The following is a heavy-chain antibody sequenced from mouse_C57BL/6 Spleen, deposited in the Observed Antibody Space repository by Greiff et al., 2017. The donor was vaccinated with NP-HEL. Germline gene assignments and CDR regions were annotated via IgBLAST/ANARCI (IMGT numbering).Heavy chain of an antibody. CDR1: GYAFSSSW. CDR3: ARPLPFYAMDY. CDR2: IYPGDGDT. V-gene: IGHV1-82*01. D-gene: IGHD2-10*01. J-gene: IGHJ4*01. Sequence: QVQLQQSGPELVKPGASVKISCKASGYAFSSSWMNWVKQRPGKGLEWIGRIYPGDGDTNYNGKFKGKATLTADKSSSTAYMQLSSLTSEDSAVYFCARPLPFYAMDYWGQGTSVTVSS.